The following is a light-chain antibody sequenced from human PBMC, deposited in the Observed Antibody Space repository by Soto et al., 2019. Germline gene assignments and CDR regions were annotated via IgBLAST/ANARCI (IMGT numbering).Light chain of an antibody. J-gene: IGKJ1*01. CDR2: GAS. CDR3: QQYGSSGT. V-gene: IGKV3-20*01. Sequence: EVVLTQSRGTLSLSPGERATLSFRAIQSVSNNYLAWYQQKPGQAPRLLIYGASNRATGIPDRFSGSGSGTDFTLTISRLEPEDFAVYYCQQYGSSGTFGQGTKVDI. CDR1: QSVSNNY.